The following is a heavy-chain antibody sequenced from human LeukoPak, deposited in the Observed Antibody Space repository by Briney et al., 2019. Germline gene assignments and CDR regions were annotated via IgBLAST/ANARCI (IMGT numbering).Heavy chain of an antibody. CDR3: ARQSQYYYDSSGYYYDYFDY. CDR1: GGSISSGSYY. CDR2: IYTSGST. Sequence: SETLSLTCTVSGGSISSGSYYWSWIRQPAGKGLEWIGRIYTSGSTNYNPSLKSRVTISVDTSKNQFSLKLSSVTAADTAVYYCARQSQYYYDSSGYYYDYFDYWGQGTLVTVSS. J-gene: IGHJ4*02. D-gene: IGHD3-22*01. V-gene: IGHV4-61*02.